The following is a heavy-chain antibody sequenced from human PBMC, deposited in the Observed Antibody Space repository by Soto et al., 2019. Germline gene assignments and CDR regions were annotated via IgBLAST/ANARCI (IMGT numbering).Heavy chain of an antibody. CDR2: IYSGGTT. CDR3: ARGAGYSSGWYDY. V-gene: IGHV3-53*04. D-gene: IGHD6-19*01. Sequence: EVQLVESGGDLVQPGGSLRLSCAASGFTVSSNFMSWVRQAPGKGLEWVSVIYSGGTTYYADSVKGRFTISRHNSKNTLSLQMNSLRPEDTAVYYCARGAGYSSGWYDYWGQGTLVTVSS. J-gene: IGHJ4*02. CDR1: GFTVSSNF.